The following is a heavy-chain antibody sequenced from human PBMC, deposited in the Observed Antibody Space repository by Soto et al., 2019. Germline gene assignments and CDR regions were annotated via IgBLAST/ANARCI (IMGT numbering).Heavy chain of an antibody. V-gene: IGHV1-69*13. D-gene: IGHD6-19*01. CDR1: GGTFSSYA. J-gene: IGHJ3*02. CDR3: ARGYSSGWSFLGI. Sequence: ASVKVSCKASGGTFSSYAISWVGQAPGQGLEWMGGIIPIFGTANYAQKFQGRVTITADESTSTAYMELSSLRSEDTAVYYCARGYSSGWSFLGIWGQGTMVTVSS. CDR2: IIPIFGTA.